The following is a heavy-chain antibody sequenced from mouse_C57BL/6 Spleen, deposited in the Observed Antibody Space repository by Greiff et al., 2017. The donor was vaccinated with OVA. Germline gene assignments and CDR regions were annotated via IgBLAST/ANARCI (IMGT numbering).Heavy chain of an antibody. D-gene: IGHD3-3*01. CDR3: ARKGRDWYFDV. CDR2: IDPSDSYT. V-gene: IGHV1-69*01. CDR1: GYTFTSYW. J-gene: IGHJ1*03. Sequence: QVQLQQPGAELVMPGASVKLSCKASGYTFTSYWMHWVKQRPGQGLKWIGEIDPSDSYTNYNQKFKGKSTLTADKSSSTAYMQLSSLTSEDAAVYYCARKGRDWYFDVWGTGTTVTVSS.